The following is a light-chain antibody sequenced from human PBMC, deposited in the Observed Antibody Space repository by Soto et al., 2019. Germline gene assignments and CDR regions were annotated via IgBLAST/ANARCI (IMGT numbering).Light chain of an antibody. V-gene: IGKV3-20*01. Sequence: EIVLTQSPGTLSLSPGERATLSCRASQSVRSDYLAWYQQKPGQAPRLHMYGASTRATGIPDRFTGSGSGTDFTLTISRLEPEDFAVYYCQQYGSSPRTFSQGTKVDIK. CDR3: QQYGSSPRT. J-gene: IGKJ1*01. CDR2: GAS. CDR1: QSVRSDY.